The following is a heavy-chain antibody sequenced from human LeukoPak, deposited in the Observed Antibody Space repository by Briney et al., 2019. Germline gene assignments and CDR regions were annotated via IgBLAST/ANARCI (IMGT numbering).Heavy chain of an antibody. CDR3: ARLGEDSYGYQTDFDY. J-gene: IGHJ4*02. V-gene: IGHV3-30*03. CDR1: GFTFSSYG. CDR2: TSYDGTKN. D-gene: IGHD5-18*01. Sequence: RSLRLSCAASGFTFSSYGMHWVRQAPGKGLDWVAFTSYDGTKNYYADSVKGRFTISRDNSKNTLFLQMNSLRPEDTAVYYCARLGEDSYGYQTDFDYWGQGTLVTVSS.